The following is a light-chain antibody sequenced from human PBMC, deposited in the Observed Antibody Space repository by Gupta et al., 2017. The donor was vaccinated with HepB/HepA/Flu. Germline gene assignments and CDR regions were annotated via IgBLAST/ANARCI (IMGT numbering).Light chain of an antibody. J-gene: IGKJ2*04. V-gene: IGKV1-5*03. Sequence: DIQMTQSPSTLSASVGDRVTITCRASQSISSWLAWYQQKPGKAPKLLIYKAPSLESGVPSRFSGSGSGTEFTLTISSRQPDDFATYYCQQDNSYPCSFGQGTKLEIK. CDR1: QSISSW. CDR2: KAP. CDR3: QQDNSYPCS.